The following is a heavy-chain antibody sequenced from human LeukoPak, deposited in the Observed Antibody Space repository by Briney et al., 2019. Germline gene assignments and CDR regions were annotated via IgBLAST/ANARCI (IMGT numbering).Heavy chain of an antibody. J-gene: IGHJ4*02. CDR3: ARGLHDYGDSNYYFDQ. CDR2: IRKKAYGETT. CDR1: RFTFGDDG. D-gene: IGHD4-17*01. V-gene: IGHV3-49*03. Sequence: QSGGSLRLSCSASRFTFGDDGWSWFRLAPGKGLEWISLIRKKAYGETTEYAASVRGRFIISRDDAKSIAYLHMNSLKTEDTALYYCARGLHDYGDSNYYFDQWGQGTLVTVSS.